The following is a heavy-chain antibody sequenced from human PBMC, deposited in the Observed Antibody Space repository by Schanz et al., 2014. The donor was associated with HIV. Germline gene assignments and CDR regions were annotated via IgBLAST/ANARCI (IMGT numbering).Heavy chain of an antibody. Sequence: QVQLQQWGAGLLKPSETLSFRCAVFGGSLSPYYWSWIRQSPGKGPEWIGEISHGGSPNYNPSLESRVTISIDTSKNQFPLNLRSVTAADTAVYYCARAERFGELLPNYFDSWGQGTLVTVSS. J-gene: IGHJ4*02. CDR1: GGSLSPYY. V-gene: IGHV4-34*02. D-gene: IGHD3-10*01. CDR2: ISHGGSP. CDR3: ARAERFGELLPNYFDS.